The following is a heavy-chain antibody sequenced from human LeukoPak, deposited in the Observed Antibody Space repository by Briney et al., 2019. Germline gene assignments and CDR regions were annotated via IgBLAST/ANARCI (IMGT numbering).Heavy chain of an antibody. CDR1: GGSFSGYY. J-gene: IGHJ4*02. Sequence: PSETLSLTCAVYGGSFSGYYGSWIRQPPGKGLEWIGEINHSESTNYNPSLKSRVTISVDTSKNQFSLKLSSVTAADTAVYYCARGAGSGSSPRGRYWGQGTLVTVSS. CDR2: INHSEST. V-gene: IGHV4-34*01. CDR3: ARGAGSGSSPRGRY. D-gene: IGHD1-26*01.